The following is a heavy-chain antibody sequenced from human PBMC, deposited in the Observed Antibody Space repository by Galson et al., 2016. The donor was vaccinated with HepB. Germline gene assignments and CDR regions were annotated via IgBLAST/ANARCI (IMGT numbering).Heavy chain of an antibody. J-gene: IGHJ4*02. CDR1: GGAISGSSFY. Sequence: SETLSLTCTVSGGAISGSSFYWGWIRQPPGKGLEWIGSIYYSGSTYYNPSLNSRVTISVDVSNSQFSLDLRSVTAADTAVYYCATDPHFWGQGTLVTVSS. CDR3: ATDPHF. CDR2: IYYSGST. V-gene: IGHV4-39*07.